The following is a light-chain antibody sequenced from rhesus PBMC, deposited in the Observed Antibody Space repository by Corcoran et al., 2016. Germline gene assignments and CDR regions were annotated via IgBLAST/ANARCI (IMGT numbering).Light chain of an antibody. J-gene: IGKJ1*01. CDR3: QQYNSAPRT. CDR2: KAS. V-gene: IGKV1-21*01. CDR1: QGISSW. Sequence: DIQMTQSPSSLSASVGDRVTITCRASQGISSWLAWYQQKPGQAPKLLSYKASRLQSGVPSRFSGSGSGTDFTLTISSLQPEEFATYYCQQYNSAPRTFGQGTKVEIK.